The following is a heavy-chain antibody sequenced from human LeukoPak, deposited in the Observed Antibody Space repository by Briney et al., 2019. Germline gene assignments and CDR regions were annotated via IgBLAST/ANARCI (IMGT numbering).Heavy chain of an antibody. Sequence: ASVKVSCKASGGTFSSYTISWVRQAPGQGLEWMGRVIPILGIANYAQKFQGRVTITADKSTSTAYMELSSLRSEDTAVYYCASVDKLRFSEWLSKQHDYWGQGTLVTVSS. D-gene: IGHD3-3*01. CDR2: VIPILGIA. CDR1: GGTFSSYT. V-gene: IGHV1-69*02. CDR3: ASVDKLRFSEWLSKQHDY. J-gene: IGHJ4*02.